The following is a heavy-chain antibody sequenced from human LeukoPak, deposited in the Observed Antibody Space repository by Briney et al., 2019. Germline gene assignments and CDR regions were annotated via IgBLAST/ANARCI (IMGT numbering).Heavy chain of an antibody. Sequence: PGGSLRLSCAASGFSFRNYGMHWVRQAPGKGLEWVAFIRHDGSNKYFADSVKGRFTISRDNSKNTLYVQMNSLRAEDTAIYYCARNGGFSEWLMAHFDYWGQGTLVTVSS. CDR3: ARNGGFSEWLMAHFDY. D-gene: IGHD3-3*01. V-gene: IGHV3-30*02. J-gene: IGHJ4*02. CDR2: IRHDGSNK. CDR1: GFSFRNYG.